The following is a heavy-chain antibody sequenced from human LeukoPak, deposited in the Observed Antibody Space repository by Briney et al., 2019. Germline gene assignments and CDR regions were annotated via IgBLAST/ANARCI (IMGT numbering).Heavy chain of an antibody. CDR2: INPNSGDT. CDR3: ARANYYGSGSHDY. J-gene: IGHJ4*02. CDR1: GYTFSDYY. V-gene: IGHV1-2*02. Sequence: GASVKVSCKTSGYTFSDYYIHWIRQAPGQGLEWVGWINPNSGDTDYAQKFQGRVTMTRDTSISTAYMELSRLRSDDTAVYYCARANYYGSGSHDYWGQGTLVTVSS. D-gene: IGHD3-10*01.